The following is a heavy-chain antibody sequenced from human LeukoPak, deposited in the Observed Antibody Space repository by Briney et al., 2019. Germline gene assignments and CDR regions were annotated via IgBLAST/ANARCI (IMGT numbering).Heavy chain of an antibody. CDR3: ARDLNWETY. CDR2: ISGNSSTI. V-gene: IGHV3-48*01. CDR1: GFTFSSYC. D-gene: IGHD7-27*01. J-gene: IGHJ4*02. Sequence: GGSLRLSYAASGFTFSSYCMTWVRQAPGKGLEWVSYISGNSSTIYYADSVKGRFTISRDNAKNSLYLQMNSLRAEDTAVYYCARDLNWETYWGQGTLVSVSS.